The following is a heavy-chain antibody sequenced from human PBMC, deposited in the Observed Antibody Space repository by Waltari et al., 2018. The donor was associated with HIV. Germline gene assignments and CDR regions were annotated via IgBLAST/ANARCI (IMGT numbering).Heavy chain of an antibody. V-gene: IGHV1-8*01. J-gene: IGHJ4*02. D-gene: IGHD2-8*01. CDR2: KNPPNGNT. Sequence: QVRLVQSGAEVKKPGASVKVSCKASAYTFTSYALNWVRQAAGQGLEWMGWKNPPNGNTADPQKLQGRLTMTRNTSITTAYMELSSLRFDDTAVYYCARVYDISGHNPLGYWGQGTLVTVSS. CDR1: AYTFTSYA. CDR3: ARVYDISGHNPLGY.